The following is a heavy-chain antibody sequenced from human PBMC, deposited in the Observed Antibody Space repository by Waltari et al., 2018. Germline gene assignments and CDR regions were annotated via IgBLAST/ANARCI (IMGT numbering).Heavy chain of an antibody. CDR1: GFTVSSNY. CDR3: ARDRYCSGGSCYPWHYYYYGMDV. J-gene: IGHJ6*02. D-gene: IGHD2-15*01. CDR2: IYSGGST. Sequence: EVQLVESGGGLIQPGGSLRLSCAASGFTVSSNYMSWVRQAPGKGLEWVSVIYSGGSTYYADSVKGRFTISRDNSKNTLYLQMNSLRAEDTAVYYCARDRYCSGGSCYPWHYYYYGMDVWGQGTTVTVSS. V-gene: IGHV3-53*01.